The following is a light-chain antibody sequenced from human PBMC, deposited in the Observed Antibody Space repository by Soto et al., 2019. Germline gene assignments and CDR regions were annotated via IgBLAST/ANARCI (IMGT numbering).Light chain of an antibody. Sequence: QSVLTQPASVSVSPGQSIAISCTGTSSDVGSYNLVSWYQQHPGKAPKLMIYEGTKRPSGVSNRFSGSKSGNTASLTISGLQAEDEADYYCCSSAGSSLHVFGSGTKVTVL. J-gene: IGLJ1*01. CDR1: SSDVGSYNL. CDR2: EGT. V-gene: IGLV2-23*01. CDR3: CSSAGSSLHV.